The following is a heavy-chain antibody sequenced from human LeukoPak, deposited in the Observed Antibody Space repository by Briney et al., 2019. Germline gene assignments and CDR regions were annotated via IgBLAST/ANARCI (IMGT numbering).Heavy chain of an antibody. CDR3: ASPSGSYPYYYYYMDV. J-gene: IGHJ6*03. Sequence: PGRSLRLSCAASRFTFSSYAMHWVRQAPGKGLEYVSAISSNGGSTYYANSVKGRFTISRDNSKNTLYLQMNSLRAEDTAVYYCASPSGSYPYYYYYMDVWGKGTTVTISS. V-gene: IGHV3-64*01. CDR2: ISSNGGST. CDR1: RFTFSSYA. D-gene: IGHD1-26*01.